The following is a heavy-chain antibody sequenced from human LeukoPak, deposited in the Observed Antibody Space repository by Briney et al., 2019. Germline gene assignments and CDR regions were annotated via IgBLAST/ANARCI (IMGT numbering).Heavy chain of an antibody. CDR3: VRGGTYYYDN. Sequence: PGGSLRLSCTASGFTFNFYWMSWVRQTPEKGLEWVANIKQDGSEKNYVDSVKGRFTISRDNAKNSLYLQMNGLRADDTAVYYCVRGGTYYYDNWGQGALVTVSS. J-gene: IGHJ4*02. V-gene: IGHV3-7*01. CDR2: IKQDGSEK. D-gene: IGHD3-22*01. CDR1: GFTFNFYW.